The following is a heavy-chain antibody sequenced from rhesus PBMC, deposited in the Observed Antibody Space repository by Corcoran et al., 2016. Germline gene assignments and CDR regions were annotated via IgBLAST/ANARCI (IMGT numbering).Heavy chain of an antibody. Sequence: QLQLQESGPGLVKPSETLSLTCAVSGYSISSGYGWSWIRQPPGKGLEWIGYISYSGSTSYNPSLKSRVTISRDTSKNQFSLELSSVTAADTAVYYCARGYSGYSLYFDYWGQGVLVTVSS. V-gene: IGHV4-122*02. D-gene: IGHD5-24*01. CDR2: ISYSGST. CDR3: ARGYSGYSLYFDY. J-gene: IGHJ4*01. CDR1: GYSISSGYG.